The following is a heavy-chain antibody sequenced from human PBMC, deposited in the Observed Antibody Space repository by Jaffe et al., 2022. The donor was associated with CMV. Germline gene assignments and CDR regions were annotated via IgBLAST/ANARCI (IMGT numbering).Heavy chain of an antibody. V-gene: IGHV3-11*01. D-gene: IGHD3-10*01. Sequence: QVQLVESGGGLVKPGGSLRLSCAASGFTFSDYYMSWIRQAPGKGLEWISYISNSGNTIYYADSVKGRFTVSRDNAKSSFYLQMNSLRAEDTAVYYCARVFGSGSLLEGLYYYAMDVWGQGTTVTVSS. CDR3: ARVFGSGSLLEGLYYYAMDV. CDR2: ISNSGNTI. J-gene: IGHJ6*02. CDR1: GFTFSDYY.